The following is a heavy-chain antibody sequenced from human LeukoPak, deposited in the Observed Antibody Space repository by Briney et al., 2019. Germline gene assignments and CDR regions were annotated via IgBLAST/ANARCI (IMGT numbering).Heavy chain of an antibody. CDR3: ARRIWICSGGSCYSNYFDY. CDR1: GGTFSSYA. CDR2: IIPIFGTA. Sequence: GASVKVSCKASGGTFSSYAISWVRQAPGQGLEWMGGIIPIFGTANYAQKLQGRVTITADESTSTAYMELSSLRSEDTAVYYCARRIWICSGGSCYSNYFDYWGQGTLVTVSS. J-gene: IGHJ4*02. D-gene: IGHD2-15*01. V-gene: IGHV1-69*13.